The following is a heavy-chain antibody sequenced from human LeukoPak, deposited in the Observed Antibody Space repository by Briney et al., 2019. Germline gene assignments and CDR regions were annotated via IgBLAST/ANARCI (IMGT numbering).Heavy chain of an antibody. D-gene: IGHD4-17*01. Sequence: PGGSLRLSCAASGFTFSDYYMSWIRQAPGKGLEWVSYISSSGSTIYYADSVKGRFTISRDNAKNSLYLQMNSLRAEDTAVYYCARVKVTIFHYMDVWGKGTTVTVSS. V-gene: IGHV3-11*01. CDR1: GFTFSDYY. CDR3: ARVKVTIFHYMDV. J-gene: IGHJ6*03. CDR2: ISSSGSTI.